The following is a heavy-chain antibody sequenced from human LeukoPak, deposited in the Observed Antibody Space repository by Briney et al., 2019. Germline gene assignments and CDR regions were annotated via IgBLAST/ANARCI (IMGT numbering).Heavy chain of an antibody. CDR2: ISSSSSHI. CDR3: ARDFRTQLDGYSPPYHFDY. CDR1: GFTFSTHS. D-gene: IGHD5-24*01. Sequence: GGFLRLSCAAFGFTFSTHSMSWVRQAPGKRLEWVSSISSSSSHIYYADSMKGRFTVSRGNAKNSLFLQMNSLRAEDTAVYYCARDFRTQLDGYSPPYHFDYWGQGALVTVSS. J-gene: IGHJ4*02. V-gene: IGHV3-21*01.